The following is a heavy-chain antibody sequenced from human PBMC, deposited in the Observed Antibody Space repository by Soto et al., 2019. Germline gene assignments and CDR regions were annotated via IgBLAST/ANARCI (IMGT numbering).Heavy chain of an antibody. J-gene: IGHJ6*02. D-gene: IGHD3-10*01. Sequence: SETLSLTCTVSGGSLRGYYWGWVRQPPGKGLEWIGEINHSGNSNYHPSLKSRVTISVATSKNQFSLTVNSVTPADTAVYYCARGEITLLGGMDVWGQGTTVTVSS. CDR2: INHSGNS. V-gene: IGHV4-34*01. CDR1: GGSLRGYY. CDR3: ARGEITLLGGMDV.